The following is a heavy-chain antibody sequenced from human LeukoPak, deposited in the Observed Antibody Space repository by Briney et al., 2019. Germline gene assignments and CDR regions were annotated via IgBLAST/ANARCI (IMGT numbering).Heavy chain of an antibody. CDR1: GYTFTGYY. V-gene: IGHV1-2*02. CDR3: AREMEANVVVPAAIPN. CDR2: INPNSGGT. D-gene: IGHD2-2*01. Sequence: GASVKVSCKASGYTFTGYYMHWVRQAPGQGLEWMGWINPNSGGTNYAQKFQGRVTMTRDTSISTAYMELSRLRSDDTAVYYCAREMEANVVVPAAIPNWGQGTLVTVSS. J-gene: IGHJ4*02.